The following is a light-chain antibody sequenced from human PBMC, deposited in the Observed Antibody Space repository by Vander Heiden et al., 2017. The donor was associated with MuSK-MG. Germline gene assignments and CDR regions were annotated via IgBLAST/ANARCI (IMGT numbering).Light chain of an antibody. V-gene: IGKV3-15*01. CDR3: QQESSWPYT. J-gene: IGKJ2*01. Sequence: EIVMTQSPATLSVSPGDRANLSCRASESIISNLAWYQQKPGQAPRLLIYGASTRASGFPARFSGSESGTEFTLTIDGLESEDFAVYYCQQESSWPYTFGQRTNVEIK. CDR1: ESIISN. CDR2: GAS.